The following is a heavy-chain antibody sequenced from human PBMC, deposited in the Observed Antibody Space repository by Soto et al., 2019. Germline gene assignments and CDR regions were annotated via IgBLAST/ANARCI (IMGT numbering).Heavy chain of an antibody. J-gene: IGHJ3*02. CDR3: ARASGELRWHDAFDI. CDR2: IIPIFGTA. V-gene: IGHV1-69*12. Sequence: QVQLVQSGAEVKKPGSSVKVSCKASGGTFSSYAISWVRQAPGQGLEWMGGIIPIFGTANYAQKFQGRVTIXXDXSXSRAYMELSSLRSEDTAVYYCARASGELRWHDAFDIWGQGTMVTVSS. D-gene: IGHD1-26*01. CDR1: GGTFSSYA.